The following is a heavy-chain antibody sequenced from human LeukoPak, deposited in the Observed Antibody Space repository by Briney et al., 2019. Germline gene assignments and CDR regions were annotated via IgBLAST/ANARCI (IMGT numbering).Heavy chain of an antibody. J-gene: IGHJ4*02. Sequence: GRSLRLSCAASGFILDDYAMHWVRQAPGKGLEGVSGISWNSGSIGYADSVKGRFTISRDNAKNSLYLQMNSLRAEATALYYCAKDLGPILYSPQVDYWGQGTLVTVSS. CDR1: GFILDDYA. D-gene: IGHD1-26*01. CDR2: ISWNSGSI. CDR3: AKDLGPILYSPQVDY. V-gene: IGHV3-9*01.